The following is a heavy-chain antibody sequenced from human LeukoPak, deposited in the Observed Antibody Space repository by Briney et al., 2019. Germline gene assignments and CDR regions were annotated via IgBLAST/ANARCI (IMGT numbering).Heavy chain of an antibody. CDR1: GFILSDHY. V-gene: IGHV3-72*01. CDR3: TRGPVTAREFHD. D-gene: IGHD4-17*01. Sequence: PGGSLRLSCAASGFILSDHYMDWVRQAPGKGLEGVARTRSKAYSYTTEYAASVKDRFTISRDDSKNSVYLQMNSLNTEDTAVYYCTRGPVTAREFHDWGQGTLVTVSS. CDR2: TRSKAYSYTT. J-gene: IGHJ4*02.